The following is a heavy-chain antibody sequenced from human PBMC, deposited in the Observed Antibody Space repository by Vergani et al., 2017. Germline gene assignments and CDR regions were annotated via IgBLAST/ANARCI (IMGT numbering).Heavy chain of an antibody. CDR1: GFTVSSNY. CDR3: ARDLTGVFDY. V-gene: IGHV3-53*02. Sequence: EVQLVETGGGLIQPGGSLRLSCAASGFTVSSNYMSWVRQAPGKGLEWVSVIYSGGSTYYADSVKGQFTISRDNAKNSLYLQMNSLRAEDTAVYYCARDLTGVFDYWGQGTLVTVSS. J-gene: IGHJ4*02. D-gene: IGHD2-8*02. CDR2: IYSGGST.